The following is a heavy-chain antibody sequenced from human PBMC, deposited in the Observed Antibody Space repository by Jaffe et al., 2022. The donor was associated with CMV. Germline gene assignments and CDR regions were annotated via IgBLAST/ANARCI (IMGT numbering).Heavy chain of an antibody. CDR1: GFTLSSYT. CDR2: ISTSSSYI. V-gene: IGHV3-21*01. D-gene: IGHD3-16*01. Sequence: EVQLVESGGGLVKPGGSLRLSCAASGFTLSSYTMNWVRQAPGKGLEWVSSISTSSSYIYYADSVKGRFTISRDNAKNSLYLQMNSLGAEDTAVYYCAKDKGGSYYDYWGQGTLVTVSS. J-gene: IGHJ4*02. CDR3: AKDKGGSYYDY.